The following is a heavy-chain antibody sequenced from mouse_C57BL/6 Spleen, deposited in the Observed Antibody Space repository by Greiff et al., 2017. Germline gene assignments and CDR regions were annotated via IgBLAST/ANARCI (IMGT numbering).Heavy chain of an antibody. J-gene: IGHJ4*01. CDR1: GYTFTDYE. Sequence: QVQLQQSGAELVRPGASVTLSCKASGYTFTDYEMHWVKQTPVHGLEWIGAIDPETGGTAYNQKFKGKAILTADKSSSTAYMELRSLTSEDSAVYYCTSEGRSGLYAMDYWGQGTSVTVSS. CDR2: IDPETGGT. D-gene: IGHD3-2*02. CDR3: TSEGRSGLYAMDY. V-gene: IGHV1-15*01.